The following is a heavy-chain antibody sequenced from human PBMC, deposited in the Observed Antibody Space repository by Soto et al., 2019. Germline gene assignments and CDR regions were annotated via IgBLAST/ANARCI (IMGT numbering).Heavy chain of an antibody. Sequence: QIQLVQSGAEVKKPGASVKVSCKASGYTFTDHGISWVRQAPGQGFEWMGWISAYNDYTAYAQKFQGRVTMTTDKYTNTAYMELRSLTSDDTAVYYCAKDRPRLTQNFLDVYRGQGTLVTVSS. CDR2: ISAYNDYT. CDR1: GYTFTDHG. J-gene: IGHJ4*02. D-gene: IGHD3-16*01. CDR3: AKDRPRLTQNFLDVY. V-gene: IGHV1-18*01.